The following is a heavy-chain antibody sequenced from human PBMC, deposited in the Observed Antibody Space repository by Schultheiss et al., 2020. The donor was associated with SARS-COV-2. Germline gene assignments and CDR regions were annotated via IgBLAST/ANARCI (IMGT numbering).Heavy chain of an antibody. J-gene: IGHJ4*02. D-gene: IGHD3-22*01. V-gene: IGHV3-21*01. CDR2: ISSRSSNI. CDR1: TFSFSRYS. Sequence: GGSLRLSCATSTFSFSRYSMNWVRQAPGKGLEWVSSISSRSSNIYYADSVKGRFTISRDNAKNSLYLQMNSLRAEDTAVYYCAREGYYYYDSSGYRPFDYWGQGTLVTVSS. CDR3: AREGYYYYDSSGYRPFDY.